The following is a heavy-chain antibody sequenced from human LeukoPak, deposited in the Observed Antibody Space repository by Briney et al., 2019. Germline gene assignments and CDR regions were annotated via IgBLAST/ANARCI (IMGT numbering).Heavy chain of an antibody. V-gene: IGHV3-30-3*01. CDR1: GFTFSTYP. CDR3: ARELSAFDI. CDR2: FSSDGSTK. Sequence: GGSLRLSCVASGFTFSTYPMHWVRQAPGKGLEWVAVFSSDGSTKFYADSVKGRFTISRDNSKNTLYLQMNSLRVEDTAVYSCARELSAFDIWGQGRMVTVSS. J-gene: IGHJ3*02.